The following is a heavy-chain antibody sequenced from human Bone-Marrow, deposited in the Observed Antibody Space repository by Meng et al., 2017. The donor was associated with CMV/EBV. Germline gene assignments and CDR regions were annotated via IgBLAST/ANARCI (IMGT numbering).Heavy chain of an antibody. J-gene: IGHJ4*02. V-gene: IGHV4-30-4*08. CDR3: ARELGSYEQYYFDY. CDR1: GGSISSGDYY. Sequence: SQTLSLTCTVSGGSISSGDYYWSWIRQPPGKGLEWIGYIYYSGSTYYNPSLKSRVTISVDTSKNQFSLKLSSVTAADTAVYYCARELGSYEQYYFDYWGQGTLVTGS. D-gene: IGHD5-12*01. CDR2: IYYSGST.